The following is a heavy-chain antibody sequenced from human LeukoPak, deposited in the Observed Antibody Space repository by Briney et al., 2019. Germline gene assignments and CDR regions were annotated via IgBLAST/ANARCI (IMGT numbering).Heavy chain of an antibody. CDR3: ARRVGRWFGERAYYYNYMDV. Sequence: SETLSLTCTVSGGSISSYYWTWIRQPPGKGLEWIGEINHRRSTKYSPSLKSRVTISVDTSKNQFSLRLSSVTAADTAVYYCARRVGRWFGERAYYYNYMDVWGKGTTVTISS. CDR1: GGSISSYY. CDR2: INHRRST. D-gene: IGHD3-10*01. J-gene: IGHJ6*03. V-gene: IGHV4-34*01.